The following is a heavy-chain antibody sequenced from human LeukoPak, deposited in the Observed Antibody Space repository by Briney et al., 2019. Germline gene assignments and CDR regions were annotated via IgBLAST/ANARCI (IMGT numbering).Heavy chain of an antibody. CDR2: ISYDGSNK. D-gene: IGHD5-12*01. J-gene: IGHJ4*02. V-gene: IGHV3-30-3*02. Sequence: GGSLRLSCAASGFTFSSYAMHWVRQAPGKGLEWVAVISYDGSNKYYADSVKGRFTISRDNSKNTLYLQMNSLRAEDTAVHYCAKFYYSGYVLDWGQGTLVTVSS. CDR3: AKFYYSGYVLD. CDR1: GFTFSSYA.